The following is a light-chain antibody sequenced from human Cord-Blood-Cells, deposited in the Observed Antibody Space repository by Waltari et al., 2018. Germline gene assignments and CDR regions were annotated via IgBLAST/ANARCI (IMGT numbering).Light chain of an antibody. Sequence: DIKMTQSPSSLATSVGDSVTITCRASQSLSSYLNWYHQKPGKAPKLLIYAASSLQSGVPSRFSGSGSGTDFTLTISSLQPEDFATYYCQQSYSTPIFTFGPGTKVDIK. CDR2: AAS. CDR1: QSLSSY. V-gene: IGKV1-39*01. J-gene: IGKJ3*01. CDR3: QQSYSTPIFT.